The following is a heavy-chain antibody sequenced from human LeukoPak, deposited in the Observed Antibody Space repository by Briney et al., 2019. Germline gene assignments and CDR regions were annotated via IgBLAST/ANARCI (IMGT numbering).Heavy chain of an antibody. D-gene: IGHD3-3*01. CDR1: GFTFGNAW. V-gene: IGHV3-15*01. J-gene: IGHJ4*02. CDR2: IKSKTDGGTT. Sequence: PGGSLRLSCAASGFTFGNAWMSWVRQAPGKGLEWVGRIKSKTDGGTTDYAAPVKGKFTISRDDSKNTLYLQINSLKTEDTAVYYCTTDSYYDFWSGYLTDYWGQGTLVTVSS. CDR3: TTDSYYDFWSGYLTDY.